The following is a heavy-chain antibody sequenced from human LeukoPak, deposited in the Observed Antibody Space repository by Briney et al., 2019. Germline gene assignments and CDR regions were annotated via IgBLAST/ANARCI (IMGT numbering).Heavy chain of an antibody. Sequence: GASVKVSCKASGGTFSSYAISWVRQAPGQGLEWMGGIIPIFGTANYAQKFQGRVTITADESTSTAYMELSSLRSEDMAVYYCASFEAAAPTTFDYWGQGTLVTVSS. V-gene: IGHV1-69*13. J-gene: IGHJ4*02. CDR2: IIPIFGTA. D-gene: IGHD6-13*01. CDR3: ASFEAAAPTTFDY. CDR1: GGTFSSYA.